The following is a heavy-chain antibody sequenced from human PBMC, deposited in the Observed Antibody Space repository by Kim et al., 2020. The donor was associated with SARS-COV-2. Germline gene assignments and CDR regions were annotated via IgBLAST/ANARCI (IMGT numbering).Heavy chain of an antibody. J-gene: IGHJ1*01. CDR3: ARDAIGVVSAPQALDH. CDR2: ISASGNTI. V-gene: IGHV3-48*03. CDR1: GFSFSSYE. D-gene: IGHD2-21*02. Sequence: GGSLRLSCAASGFSFSSYEMNWVRQPPGKGLEWISYISASGNTIFYADSVKGRFTISRDKAENSLYLQMNNLKVGDTALYYCARDAIGVVSAPQALDHWGRGTLVTVSS.